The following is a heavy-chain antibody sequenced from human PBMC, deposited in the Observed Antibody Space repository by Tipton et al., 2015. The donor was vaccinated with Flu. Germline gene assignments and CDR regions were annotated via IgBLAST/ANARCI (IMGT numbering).Heavy chain of an antibody. CDR1: GDSISSYY. J-gene: IGHJ4*02. D-gene: IGHD3-22*01. CDR3: ARDLKWSSAYYNPFGY. Sequence: TLSLTCTVSGDSISSYYWSWIRQLPGKGLEWIGYMYYSGSTKYNPSLKSRVTISIDTAKNQFSLKLTSVTAADTAVYYCARDLKWSSAYYNPFGYWGQGTLVTVSS. CDR2: MYYSGST. V-gene: IGHV4-59*01.